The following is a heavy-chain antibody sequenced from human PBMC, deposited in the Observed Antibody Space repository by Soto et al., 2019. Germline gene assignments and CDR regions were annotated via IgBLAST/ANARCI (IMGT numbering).Heavy chain of an antibody. CDR3: ARGQEGVVATH. J-gene: IGHJ4*02. CDR2: VKDGGHT. D-gene: IGHD5-12*01. Sequence: WGAGLLKPSETLSLNCAVTGGSLSGYYWSWIRQPPGKGLEWIGEVKDGGHTNYSPSLXGSVTISSAPSNNPVSLRLNSVTAADTGVYYCARGQEGVVATHWDQGSLVTVSS. V-gene: IGHV4-34*01. CDR1: GGSLSGYY.